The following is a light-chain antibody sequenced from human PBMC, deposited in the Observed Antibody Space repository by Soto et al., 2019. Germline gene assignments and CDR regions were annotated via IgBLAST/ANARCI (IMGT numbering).Light chain of an antibody. CDR2: EVG. Sequence: QSVLTQPPSASGSPGQSVTISCTGTSSDVATYNYVSWYQQHPGKAPKLIIYEVGKRPSGVPDRFSGSKSGNTASLTVSGLQAADEADYYCTSYGGSNNPYVFGPGTKLTVL. V-gene: IGLV2-8*01. J-gene: IGLJ1*01. CDR1: SSDVATYNY. CDR3: TSYGGSNNPYV.